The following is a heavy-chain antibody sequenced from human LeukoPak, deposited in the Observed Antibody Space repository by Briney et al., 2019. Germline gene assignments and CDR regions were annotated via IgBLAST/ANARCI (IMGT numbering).Heavy chain of an antibody. Sequence: ASVKVSCKASGYTFTGYYMHWVRQAPGHGLEWMGWINPNRGGKNYAQKFQGRVTMTRDTSISTAYMELSRLRSDDTAVYYCARELAYCGGDCYSTLNWFDPWGQGTLVTVSS. V-gene: IGHV1-2*02. CDR1: GYTFTGYY. CDR2: INPNRGGK. D-gene: IGHD2-21*02. J-gene: IGHJ5*02. CDR3: ARELAYCGGDCYSTLNWFDP.